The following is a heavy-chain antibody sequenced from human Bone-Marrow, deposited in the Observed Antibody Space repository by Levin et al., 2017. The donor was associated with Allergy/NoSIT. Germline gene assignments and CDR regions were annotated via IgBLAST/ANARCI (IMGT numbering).Heavy chain of an antibody. V-gene: IGHV4-31*03. CDR3: AGRISFWSGPMDV. CDR2: IYYSGST. Sequence: SETLSLTCTVSGGSISGGYYWTWIRQSPGKGLEWIGYIYYSGSTHYNPSLNSRVIISVDTSKNQFSLKLSPVTAADTAVYFCAGRISFWSGPMDVWGKGTTVTVSS. D-gene: IGHD3-3*01. J-gene: IGHJ6*03. CDR1: GGSISGGYY.